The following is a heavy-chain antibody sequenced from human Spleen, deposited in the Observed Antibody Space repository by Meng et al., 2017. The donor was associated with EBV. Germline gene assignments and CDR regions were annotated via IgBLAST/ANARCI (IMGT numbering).Heavy chain of an antibody. CDR2: IYHSGST. Sequence: AELQESGPGLVKPSEPLSLTCSVSGGSVSRGSYYWSWIRQPPGKGLEWIGYIYHSGSTKYNPSLTSRVTISVDTSKNQFSLNLRSVTAADTAVYYCARDGYSSGIDYWGQGTLVTVSS. CDR1: GGSVSRGSYY. CDR3: ARDGYSSGIDY. J-gene: IGHJ4*02. D-gene: IGHD6-19*01. V-gene: IGHV4-61*01.